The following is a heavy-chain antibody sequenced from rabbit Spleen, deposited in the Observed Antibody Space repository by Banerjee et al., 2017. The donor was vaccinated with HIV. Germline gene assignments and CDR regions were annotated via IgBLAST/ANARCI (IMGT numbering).Heavy chain of an antibody. V-gene: IGHV1S40*01. J-gene: IGHJ6*01. CDR2: IAGDSSGFT. D-gene: IGHD3-1*01. CDR3: ARGGGSTRWDL. CDR1: GFSFSSNEY. Sequence: QSLEESGGDLVKPEGSLTLTCTASGFSFSSNEYMCWVRQAPGKGLEWISCIAGDSSGFTYSATWAKGRFTCSKTSSTTVTLQIASLPVVDTATYFCARGGGSTRWDLWSPGTLVTVS.